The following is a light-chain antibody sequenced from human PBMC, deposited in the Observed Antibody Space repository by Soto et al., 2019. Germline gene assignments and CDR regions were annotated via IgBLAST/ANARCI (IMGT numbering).Light chain of an antibody. V-gene: IGLV6-57*02. CDR3: QSYDADFVI. J-gene: IGLJ2*01. CDR1: SSNIGAGYD. Sequence: LTQPPSVSGAPGQRVTISCTGSSSNIGAGYDVHWYQQRPGSAPTTVIYENKLRPSGGPGRFSGSTDGSSNYASLTISGLQTEDEADYYCQSYDADFVIFGGGTKVTVL. CDR2: ENK.